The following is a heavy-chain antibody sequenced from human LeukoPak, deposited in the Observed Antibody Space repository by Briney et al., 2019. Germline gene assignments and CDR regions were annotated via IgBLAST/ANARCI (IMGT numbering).Heavy chain of an antibody. J-gene: IGHJ4*02. Sequence: GGSLRLSCAASGFTFSSYSMNWVRQAPGKGLEWVSSISSSSSYIYYADSVKGRFTISRDNAKSSLYLQMNSLRAEDTAVYYCARGIAAAKHFDYWGQGTLVTVSS. CDR2: ISSSSSYI. CDR1: GFTFSSYS. D-gene: IGHD6-13*01. V-gene: IGHV3-21*01. CDR3: ARGIAAAKHFDY.